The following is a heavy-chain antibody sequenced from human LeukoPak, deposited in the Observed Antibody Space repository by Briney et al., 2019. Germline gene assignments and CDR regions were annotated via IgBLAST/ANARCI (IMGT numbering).Heavy chain of an antibody. D-gene: IGHD3-9*01. CDR3: AKLLRYFDWPFPEGMDV. CDR2: IYHSGST. V-gene: IGHV4-4*02. J-gene: IGHJ6*02. CDR1: GGSISSSNW. Sequence: ASETLSLTCAVSGGSISSSNWWSWVRQPPGKGLEWIGEIYHSGSTNYNPSLKSRVTISVDKSKNQFSLKLSSVTAADTAVYYCAKLLRYFDWPFPEGMDVWGQGTTVTVSS.